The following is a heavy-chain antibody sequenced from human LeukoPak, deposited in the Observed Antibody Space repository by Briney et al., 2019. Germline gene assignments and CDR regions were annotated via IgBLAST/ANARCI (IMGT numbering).Heavy chain of an antibody. Sequence: GGSLRLSCAASGFTFTKYAMSWVRQAPGRGLQWVSSISASAGTSYYADSVKGRFPISRDSYNNTLYLQMNNLRAEDRALYYCTKDGHYDILTAFDWGQGTLVTVSS. CDR1: GFTFTKYA. J-gene: IGHJ4*02. V-gene: IGHV3-23*01. CDR2: ISASAGTS. CDR3: TKDGHYDILTAFD. D-gene: IGHD3-9*01.